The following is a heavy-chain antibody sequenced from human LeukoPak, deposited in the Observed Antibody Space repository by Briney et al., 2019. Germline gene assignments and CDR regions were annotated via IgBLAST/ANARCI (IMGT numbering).Heavy chain of an antibody. CDR2: IYYSGST. V-gene: IGHV4-59*01. J-gene: IGHJ3*02. CDR1: GGSISSYY. Sequence: SETLSLTCTVSGGSISSYYWSWIRQPPGKGLEWIGYIYYSGSTNYNPSLKSRVTITVDTSTTQFSMKLSSVTAAATAVYYCASPQSASPGAFDIWGQGPMVTVSS. CDR3: ASPQSASPGAFDI.